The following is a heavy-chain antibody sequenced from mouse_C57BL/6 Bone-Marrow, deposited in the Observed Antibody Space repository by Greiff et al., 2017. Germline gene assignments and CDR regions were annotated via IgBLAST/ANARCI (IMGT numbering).Heavy chain of an antibody. CDR1: GYSFTDYN. V-gene: IGHV1-39*01. D-gene: IGHD1-1*01. Sequence: SQLQQSGPELVKPGASVKISCKASGYSFTDYNMNWVKQSNGKSLEWIGVINPNYGTTSYNQKFKGKATLTVDQSSSTAYMQLNSLTSEDSAVYDCAIITTVDWYFDVWGTGTTVTVSS. J-gene: IGHJ1*03. CDR3: AIITTVDWYFDV. CDR2: INPNYGTT.